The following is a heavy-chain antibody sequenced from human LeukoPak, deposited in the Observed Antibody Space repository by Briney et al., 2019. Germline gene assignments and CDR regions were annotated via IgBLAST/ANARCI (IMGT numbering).Heavy chain of an antibody. D-gene: IGHD6-6*01. CDR3: ARDDPSMIAALHY. CDR1: GFTFSSYW. V-gene: IGHV3-7*01. J-gene: IGHJ4*02. Sequence: GGSLRLPCAASGFTFSSYWMSWVRQAPGKGLEWVANLKQDGSEKYYVDSVKGRFTISRDNAKNSVYLQMNSLRAEDTAVYYCARDDPSMIAALHYWGQGTLVTVSS. CDR2: LKQDGSEK.